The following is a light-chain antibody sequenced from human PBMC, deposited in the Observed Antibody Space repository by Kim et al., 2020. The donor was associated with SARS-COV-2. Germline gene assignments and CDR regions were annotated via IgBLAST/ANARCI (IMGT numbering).Light chain of an antibody. Sequence: NFMLTQPHSVSVSPGKTVTISCTRSSGSVGSNYVQWYQQRPCSAPTTVIYEDNQRPSGVPDRFSGSIDTSSNSASLTISGLTTEDEADYYCQSYDNNNPFIFGAGTKVTVL. CDR3: QSYDNNNPFI. V-gene: IGLV6-57*03. CDR1: SGSVGSNY. J-gene: IGLJ1*01. CDR2: EDN.